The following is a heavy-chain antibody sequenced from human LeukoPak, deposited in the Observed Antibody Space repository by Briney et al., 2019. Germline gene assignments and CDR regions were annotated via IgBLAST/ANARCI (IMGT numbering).Heavy chain of an antibody. CDR2: ISGSGGTT. CDR3: AKKDDYDGRLY. CDR1: GFTFSTYA. V-gene: IGHV3-23*01. D-gene: IGHD3-22*01. J-gene: IGHJ4*02. Sequence: PGGSLRLSCAASGFTFSTYAMSWVRQAPGKGLEWVSAISGSGGTTSYADSVKGRFTISRDNSKNTLYLQMNSLRAEDTAVYYCAKKDDYDGRLYWGQGTLVTVSS.